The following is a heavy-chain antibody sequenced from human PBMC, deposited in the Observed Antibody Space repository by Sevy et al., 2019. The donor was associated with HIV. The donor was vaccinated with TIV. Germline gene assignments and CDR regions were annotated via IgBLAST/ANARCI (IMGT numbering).Heavy chain of an antibody. CDR2: IIPIFGTA. J-gene: IGHJ6*02. CDR3: ARQPYRPYYDYIWGSYLNKYYYYYYGMDV. D-gene: IGHD3-16*02. CDR1: GGTFSSYA. Sequence: ASVKVSCKASGGTFSSYAISWVRQAPGQGLEWMGGIIPIFGTANYAQKFQGRVTITADESTSTAYMELSSLRSEDMAVYYCARQPYRPYYDYIWGSYLNKYYYYYYGMDVWGQGTTVTVSS. V-gene: IGHV1-69*13.